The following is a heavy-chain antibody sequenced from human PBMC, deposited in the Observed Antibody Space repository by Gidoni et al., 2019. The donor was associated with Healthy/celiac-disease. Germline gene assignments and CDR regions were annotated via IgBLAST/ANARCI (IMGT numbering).Heavy chain of an antibody. CDR2: IYYSGST. V-gene: IGHV4-39*01. CDR3: ARYGDPFGYFDY. D-gene: IGHD4-17*01. J-gene: IGHJ4*02. Sequence: QLQLQESGPGLVKPSETLSLTCTVPGGSISSSSYYWGWIRQPPGKGLEWIGSIYYSGSTYYNPSLKSRVTISVDTSKNQFSLKLSSVTAADTAVYYCARYGDPFGYFDYWGQGTLVTVSS. CDR1: GGSISSSSYY.